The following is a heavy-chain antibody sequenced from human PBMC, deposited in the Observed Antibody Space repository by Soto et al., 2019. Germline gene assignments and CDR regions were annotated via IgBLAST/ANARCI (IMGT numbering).Heavy chain of an antibody. CDR3: AKGVQQWLVWIDY. CDR2: ISGGGGRT. Sequence: PGGSLRLSCAASGFTFSSFAMTWVRQAPGKGLEWVSVISGGGGRTYYADSVRGRFSISADNSRNTLYLQMNDLRAEDTAVYYCAKGVQQWLVWIDYWGQGALVTVSS. CDR1: GFTFSSFA. D-gene: IGHD6-19*01. J-gene: IGHJ4*02. V-gene: IGHV3-23*01.